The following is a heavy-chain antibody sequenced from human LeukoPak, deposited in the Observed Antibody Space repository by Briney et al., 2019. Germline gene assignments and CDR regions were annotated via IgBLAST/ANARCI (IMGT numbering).Heavy chain of an antibody. CDR3: ARELRGDYVWGSYRLDY. J-gene: IGHJ4*02. V-gene: IGHV3-7*03. CDR2: IKQDGSEK. CDR1: GFTFSSYS. Sequence: GGSLRLSCAASGFTFSSYSMNWVRQAPGKGLEWVANIKQDGSEKYYVDSVKGRFTISRDNAKNSLYLQMNSLRAEDTAVYYCARELRGDYVWGSYRLDYWGQGTLVTVSS. D-gene: IGHD3-16*02.